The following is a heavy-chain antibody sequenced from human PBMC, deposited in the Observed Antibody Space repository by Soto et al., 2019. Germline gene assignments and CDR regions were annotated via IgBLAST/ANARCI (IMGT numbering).Heavy chain of an antibody. D-gene: IGHD3-22*01. CDR2: ISGIRDYI. J-gene: IGHJ4*02. CDR3: AREGVHNYNEYYFDY. CDR1: GFTFSYYT. Sequence: EVQLVESGGGLVNPGGSLRLSCAASGFTFSYYTVHWVRRAPGKGLEWVSSISGIRDYIRYADSVKGRFTISRDNAKTSLYLQMNSLTAKDTAVYYCAREGVHNYNEYYFDYWGQGTLVTVSS. V-gene: IGHV3-21*06.